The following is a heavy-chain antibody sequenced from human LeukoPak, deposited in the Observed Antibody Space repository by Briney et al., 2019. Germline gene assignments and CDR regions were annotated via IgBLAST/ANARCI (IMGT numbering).Heavy chain of an antibody. V-gene: IGHV4-61*08. D-gene: IGHD6-19*01. J-gene: IGHJ3*02. CDR3: ARDLESGWYGPAHAFDI. CDR2: IYYSGST. Sequence: PSETLSLTCTVSGGSISSGGYYWSWIRQPPGKGLEWIGYIYYSGSTNYNPSLKSRVTISVDTSKNQFSLKLSSVTAADTAVYYCARDLESGWYGPAHAFDIWGQGTMVTVSS. CDR1: GGSISSGGYY.